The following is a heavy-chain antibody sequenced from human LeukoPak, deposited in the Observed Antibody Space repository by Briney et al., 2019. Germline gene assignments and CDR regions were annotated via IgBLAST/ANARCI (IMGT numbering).Heavy chain of an antibody. V-gene: IGHV4-34*01. J-gene: IGHJ4*02. Sequence: PEALSVTRAVYGGSLCGSFGSWSPPPPRERLEWIGEINHSGSTNYKPSLKSRVTISVDTLKSQFSLKLSSVTAADTAVYYCARGIAADYWGQGTLVTVSS. D-gene: IGHD6-25*01. CDR2: INHSGST. CDR3: ARGIAADY. CDR1: GGSLCGSF.